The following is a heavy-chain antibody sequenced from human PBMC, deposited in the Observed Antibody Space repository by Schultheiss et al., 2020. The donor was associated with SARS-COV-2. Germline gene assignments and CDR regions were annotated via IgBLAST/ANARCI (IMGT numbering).Heavy chain of an antibody. Sequence: SETLSLTCTVSGGSISSGGYYWSWIRQHPGKGLEWIGYIYHSGSTYYNPSLKSRVTISVDTSKNQFSLKLSSVTAADTAVYYCARDRVVPAAFYYYGMDVWGQGTTVTVSS. J-gene: IGHJ6*02. D-gene: IGHD2-2*01. CDR1: GGSISSGGYY. CDR2: IYHSGST. V-gene: IGHV4-31*03. CDR3: ARDRVVPAAFYYYGMDV.